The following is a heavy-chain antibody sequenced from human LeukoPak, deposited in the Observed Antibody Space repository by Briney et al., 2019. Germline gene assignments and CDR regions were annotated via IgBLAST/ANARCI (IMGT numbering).Heavy chain of an antibody. CDR2: IYSGGST. Sequence: PGGSLRLSCAASGFTCSDHYMDWVRQAPGKGLEWASLIYSGGSTYYADSVKGRFTISRDNSKNTLYLQMNSLRAEDTAVYYCARVPKYYYGSGSYWGGFDYWGQGTLVTVSS. V-gene: IGHV3-66*01. CDR3: ARVPKYYYGSGSYWGGFDY. J-gene: IGHJ4*02. CDR1: GFTCSDHY. D-gene: IGHD3-10*01.